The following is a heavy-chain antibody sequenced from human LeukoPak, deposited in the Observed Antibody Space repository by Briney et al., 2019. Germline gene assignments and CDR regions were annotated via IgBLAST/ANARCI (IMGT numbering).Heavy chain of an antibody. CDR2: ISYDGSNK. D-gene: IGHD3-9*01. CDR3: ARDRAYYDILTGYYPHYYYYYMDV. CDR1: GFTFSSYA. V-gene: IGHV3-30*04. J-gene: IGHJ6*03. Sequence: GGSLRLSCAASGFTFSSYAMHWVRQAPGKGLEWVAVISYDGSNKYYADSVKGRFTISRDNSKNTLYLQMNSLRAEDTAVYYCARDRAYYDILTGYYPHYYYYYMDVWGKGTTVTVSS.